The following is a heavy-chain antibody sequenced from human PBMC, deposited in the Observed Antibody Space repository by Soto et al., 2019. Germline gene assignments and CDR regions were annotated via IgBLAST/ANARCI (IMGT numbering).Heavy chain of an antibody. Sequence: PPETLSLTCAFSVYSISIGYYGGWIRQPPGKGLEWIGSIYHSGSTYYNPSLKSRVTISVDTSKNQFSLKLSSVTAADTAVYYCARWKWELLFDYWGQGTLVTVSS. CDR3: ARWKWELLFDY. J-gene: IGHJ4*02. CDR2: IYHSGST. D-gene: IGHD1-26*01. CDR1: VYSISIGYY. V-gene: IGHV4-38-2*01.